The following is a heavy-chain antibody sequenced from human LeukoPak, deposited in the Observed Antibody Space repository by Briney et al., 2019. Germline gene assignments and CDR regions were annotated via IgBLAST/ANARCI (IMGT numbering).Heavy chain of an antibody. CDR1: GGSISSGNYY. CDR2: IYTSGST. CDR3: AMSIVMDADDAFDI. V-gene: IGHV4-61*02. J-gene: IGHJ3*02. Sequence: SQTLSLTCSVSGGSISSGNYYWSWIRQPAGKGLEWIGRIYTSGSTNYKPSLKRRLTMSVDTSKNQFSLKLSSVSAAHTAVYYCAMSIVMDADDAFDIWGQGTLVTVSS. D-gene: IGHD6-6*01.